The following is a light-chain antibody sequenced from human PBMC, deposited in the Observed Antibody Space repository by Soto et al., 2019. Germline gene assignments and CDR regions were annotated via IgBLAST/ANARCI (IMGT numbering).Light chain of an antibody. V-gene: IGKV3-20*01. CDR3: QQFGSSPGFT. J-gene: IGKJ3*01. CDR1: QSINSRY. CDR2: GAS. Sequence: EIVLTQSPGTLSLSPGERATLSCRASQSINSRYLAWYQQKPGQAPRLLIYGASSRASGIPDRFSGSGSRTDFTLTINRLEPEDFAVYYCQQFGSSPGFTFGPGTIVDIK.